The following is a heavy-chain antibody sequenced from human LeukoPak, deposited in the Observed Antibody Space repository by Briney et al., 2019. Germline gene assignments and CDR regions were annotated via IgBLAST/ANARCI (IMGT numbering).Heavy chain of an antibody. CDR2: IYPGDSDA. D-gene: IGHD2-21*02. CDR3: ARQGRIVVVTTTHDAFDI. Sequence: GESLKIYCPGFGYSFTTYWIGWVRQMPGKGLEWMGIIYPGDSDARYSPSLQGQVTITVDKSISTAYLQWSSLKASDTAMYYCARQGRIVVVTTTHDAFDIWGQGTMVTVSS. V-gene: IGHV5-51*01. J-gene: IGHJ3*02. CDR1: GYSFTTYW.